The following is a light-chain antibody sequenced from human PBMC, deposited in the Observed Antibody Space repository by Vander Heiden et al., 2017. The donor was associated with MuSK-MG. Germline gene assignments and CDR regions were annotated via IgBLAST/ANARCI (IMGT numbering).Light chain of an antibody. J-gene: IGKJ1*01. CDR1: QSVSTSY. Sequence: DIVSTQSPGLLSWSPAERATLSCTASQSVSTSYLASYQQKPGQAPRHFIYGASTRATGILDRISGSGSGTDFIRSVSRVEPEDFAWNDGQQPWTFGQGTKVEIK. V-gene: IGKV3-20*01. CDR2: GAS. CDR3: QQPWT.